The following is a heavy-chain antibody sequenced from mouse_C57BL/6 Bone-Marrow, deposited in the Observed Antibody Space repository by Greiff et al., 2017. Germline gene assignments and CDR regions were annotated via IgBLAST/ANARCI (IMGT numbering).Heavy chain of an antibody. D-gene: IGHD2-3*01. V-gene: IGHV1-42*01. CDR2: INPSTGGT. CDR1: GYSFTGYY. J-gene: IGHJ2*01. CDR3: ARDGIEGYFDY. Sequence: VQLKESGPELVKPGASVKISCKASGYSFTGYYMNWVKQSPEKSLEWIGEINPSTGGTTYNQKFKAKATLTVDKSSSTAYMQLKSLTSEDSAVYSCARDGIEGYFDYWGQGTTLTVSS.